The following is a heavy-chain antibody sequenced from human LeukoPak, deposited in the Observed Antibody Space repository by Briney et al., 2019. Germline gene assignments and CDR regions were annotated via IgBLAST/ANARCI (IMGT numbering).Heavy chain of an antibody. D-gene: IGHD3-3*01. CDR1: GGSFSGYY. V-gene: IGHV4-4*07. J-gene: IGHJ6*03. CDR3: ARTTIFGVAPQTYYMDV. CDR2: IYTSGST. Sequence: SETLSLTCNVYGGSFSGYYWSWIRQPAGKGLEWIGRIYTSGSTNYNPSLKSRVTVSVVTSRNQFSLKLSSVTAADTAVYYCARTTIFGVAPQTYYMDVWGKGTTVTVSS.